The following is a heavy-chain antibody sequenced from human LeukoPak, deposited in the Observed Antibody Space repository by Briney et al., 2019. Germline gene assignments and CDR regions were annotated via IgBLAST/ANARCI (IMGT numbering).Heavy chain of an antibody. V-gene: IGHV1-8*01. CDR2: MNPNSGKT. CDR3: ARGRPGPAGAGTYDF. Sequence: ASVTVSCTASGYTFTTSDINWVRQAPGQGLEWMGWMNPNSGKTGSAQKFQGRLTMTKNTSTSTAYMEVTGLKFEDTAIYYCARGRPGPAGAGTYDFWGQGTLITVSS. CDR1: GYTFTTSD. J-gene: IGHJ4*02. D-gene: IGHD6-13*01.